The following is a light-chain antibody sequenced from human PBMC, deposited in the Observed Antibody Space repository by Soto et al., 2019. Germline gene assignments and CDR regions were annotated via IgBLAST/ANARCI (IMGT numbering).Light chain of an antibody. V-gene: IGKV1-39*01. CDR1: QSIGKH. J-gene: IGKJ5*01. Sequence: DILMTQSPSSLSASVGDTVTITCRASQSIGKHLNWYQQKPGKAPKFLIYSVSSLQSGVPSRFSGSGSGTDFTLTINSLQPEDFATYYCQQGYSSAITFGQGTRLEI. CDR2: SVS. CDR3: QQGYSSAIT.